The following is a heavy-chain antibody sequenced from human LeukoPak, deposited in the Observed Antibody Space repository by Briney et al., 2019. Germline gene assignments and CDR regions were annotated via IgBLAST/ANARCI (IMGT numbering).Heavy chain of an antibody. D-gene: IGHD2-2*01. Sequence: GGSLILSCAASGFTFSSYSLTWVRQAPGKGLEWVSAISGSGGSTYYADSVKGRFTISRDNSKNTLYLQMNSLRAEDTAVYYCAKENVVVPAHPAHWGQGTLVTVSS. CDR1: GFTFSSYS. CDR2: ISGSGGST. CDR3: AKENVVVPAHPAH. J-gene: IGHJ4*02. V-gene: IGHV3-23*01.